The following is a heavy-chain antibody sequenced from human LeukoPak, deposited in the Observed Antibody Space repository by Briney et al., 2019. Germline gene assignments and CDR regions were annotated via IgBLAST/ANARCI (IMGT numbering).Heavy chain of an antibody. D-gene: IGHD3-16*01. Sequence: ASVKVSCKASGYTLTELSMHWVRQAPGKGLEWMGGFGPEDGERIYAQKFQGRLTMTEDTSTDTAYMELSSLRSEDTAVYYCATLIGDNYFGMDVWGKGTTVTVSS. CDR1: GYTLTELS. V-gene: IGHV1-24*01. J-gene: IGHJ6*04. CDR3: ATLIGDNYFGMDV. CDR2: FGPEDGER.